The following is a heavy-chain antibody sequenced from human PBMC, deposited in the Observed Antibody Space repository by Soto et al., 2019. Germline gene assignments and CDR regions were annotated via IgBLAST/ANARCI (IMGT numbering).Heavy chain of an antibody. D-gene: IGHD6-19*01. J-gene: IGHJ4*02. V-gene: IGHV4-61*03. CDR3: ARGSVAGNFDY. CDR1: GGSVTSDSYY. CDR2: IHSSDST. Sequence: QVHLQASGPGLMQPSETLSLTCTVSGGSVTSDSYYWTWIRQSPGKGLEWIGYIHSSDSTNYNPSLKSRITISLETSRNHFSLKLTSATAADTAIYYCARGSVAGNFDYWGQGTLVAVSS.